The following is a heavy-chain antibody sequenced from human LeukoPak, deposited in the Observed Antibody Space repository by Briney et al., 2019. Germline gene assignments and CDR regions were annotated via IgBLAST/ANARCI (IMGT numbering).Heavy chain of an antibody. D-gene: IGHD3-22*01. CDR1: GYSFTSYW. Sequence: GESLKISCKGSGYSFTSYWIGWVRQMPGKGLEWMGIIYPGDSDTRYSPSFQGQVTISADKSISTAYLQWSSLKASDTAMYYCARLAWDSGYFSAFDIWGQGTMVTVSS. CDR2: IYPGDSDT. CDR3: ARLAWDSGYFSAFDI. V-gene: IGHV5-51*01. J-gene: IGHJ3*02.